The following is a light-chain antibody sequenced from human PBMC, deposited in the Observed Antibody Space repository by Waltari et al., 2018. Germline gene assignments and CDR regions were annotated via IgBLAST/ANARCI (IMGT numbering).Light chain of an antibody. CDR1: PSNLGSNT. J-gene: IGLJ1*01. V-gene: IGLV1-44*01. Sequence: QSVLTQTPSASGTPGQRVTISCSGSPSNLGSNTVNWYQHLPGTAPKLLIYNNYQRPSGVPDRFSGSKSGTSASLAISGLQSEDESDYYCATWDDSLNGYLFGTGTKVNVL. CDR2: NNY. CDR3: ATWDDSLNGYL.